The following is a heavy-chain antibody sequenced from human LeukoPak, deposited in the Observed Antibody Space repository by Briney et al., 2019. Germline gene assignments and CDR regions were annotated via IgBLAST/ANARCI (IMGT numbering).Heavy chain of an antibody. J-gene: IGHJ4*02. CDR1: GFTVSSNY. Sequence: PGGSLRLSCAASGFTVSSNYVSWVRQAPGKGLEWVSVIYSGGSTYYADSVKGRFTISRDNSKNTLYLQMNSLRAEDTAVYYCARARGRPYGSGSYFDYWGQGTLVTVSS. CDR3: ARARGRPYGSGSYFDY. D-gene: IGHD3-10*01. V-gene: IGHV3-53*01. CDR2: IYSGGST.